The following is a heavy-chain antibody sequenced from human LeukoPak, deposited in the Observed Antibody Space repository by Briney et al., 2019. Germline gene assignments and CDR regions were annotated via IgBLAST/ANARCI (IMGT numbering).Heavy chain of an antibody. CDR3: ARTYCSSTSCHRNWFDP. D-gene: IGHD2-2*01. CDR1: GYTFSIYY. V-gene: IGHV1-46*01. J-gene: IGHJ5*02. Sequence: ASVKVSCKASGYTFSIYYMHWVRQAPGQGLEWMGKINPSGGSISYAQKFQGRVTMTRDMSTSTVYMELSSLRSEDTAVYYCARTYCSSTSCHRNWFDPWGQGTLVTVSS. CDR2: INPSGGSI.